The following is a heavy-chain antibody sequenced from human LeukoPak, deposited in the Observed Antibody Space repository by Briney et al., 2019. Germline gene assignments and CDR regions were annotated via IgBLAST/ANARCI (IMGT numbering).Heavy chain of an antibody. CDR3: ARGLDQKTGYSSS. D-gene: IGHD6-19*01. CDR2: INHSGST. Sequence: SETLSLTCAVYGGSSSGYYWSWIRQPPGKGLEWIGEINHSGSTNYNPSLKSRVTISVDTSKNQFSLKLSSVTAADTAVYYCARGLDQKTGYSSSWGQGTLVTVSS. CDR1: GGSSSGYY. V-gene: IGHV4-34*01. J-gene: IGHJ4*02.